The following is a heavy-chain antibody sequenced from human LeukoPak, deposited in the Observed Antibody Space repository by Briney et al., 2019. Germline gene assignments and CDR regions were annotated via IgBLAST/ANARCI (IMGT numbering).Heavy chain of an antibody. CDR3: AKVGWCSTSSCHRYYGMDL. J-gene: IGHJ6*02. D-gene: IGHD2-2*02. CDR1: GFTFSAFG. V-gene: IGHV3-23*01. Sequence: PGGSLRLSCAASGFTFSAFGMNWVRQAPGKGLEWVSTITKSGDSTYYVDSVKGRFTISRDNSKNTLYLQMNSLRVEDTAIYYCAKVGWCSTSSCHRYYGMDLWGQGTTVTVSS. CDR2: ITKSGDST.